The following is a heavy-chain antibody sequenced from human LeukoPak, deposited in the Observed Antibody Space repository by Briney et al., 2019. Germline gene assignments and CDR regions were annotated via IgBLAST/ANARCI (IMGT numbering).Heavy chain of an antibody. CDR1: GFTFSSYA. CDR3: AKYGSPHYYDSSGYYRDAFDI. D-gene: IGHD3-22*01. Sequence: PGGSLRLSCAASGFTFSSYAMSWVRQAPGKGLEWVSAISGSGGSTYYADSVKGRFTISRDNSKNTLYLQINSLRAEDTAVYYCAKYGSPHYYDSSGYYRDAFDIWGQGTMVTVSS. J-gene: IGHJ3*02. V-gene: IGHV3-23*01. CDR2: ISGSGGST.